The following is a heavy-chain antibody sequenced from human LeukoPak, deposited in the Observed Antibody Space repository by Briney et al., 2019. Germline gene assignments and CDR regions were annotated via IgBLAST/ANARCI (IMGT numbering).Heavy chain of an antibody. CDR1: GYSISSGFY. D-gene: IGHD3-22*01. J-gene: IGHJ3*02. Sequence: SETLSLTCTVSGYSISSGFYWGWIRQSPGKGLEWIGSIYHSGSIYYNSSLKSRVTISVDTSKNQFSLKLSSVTAADTAVYYCARANYYDSSGYSRGAFDIWGQGTTVTVSS. V-gene: IGHV4-38-2*02. CDR3: ARANYYDSSGYSRGAFDI. CDR2: IYHSGSI.